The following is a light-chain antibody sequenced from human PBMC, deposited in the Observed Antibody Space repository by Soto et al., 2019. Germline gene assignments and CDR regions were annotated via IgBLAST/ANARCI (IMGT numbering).Light chain of an antibody. J-gene: IGLJ1*01. V-gene: IGLV2-14*01. Sequence: QSALTQPDSVSGSPGQSITISCTGTSSDVGGYNYVSWYQQHPGKAPKLMIYDVSNRPSGVSNRFSGSKSGNTASLTISGLQAEDEADYYCSSYTSSSTPNVFGTGTKLTVL. CDR2: DVS. CDR1: SSDVGGYNY. CDR3: SSYTSSSTPNV.